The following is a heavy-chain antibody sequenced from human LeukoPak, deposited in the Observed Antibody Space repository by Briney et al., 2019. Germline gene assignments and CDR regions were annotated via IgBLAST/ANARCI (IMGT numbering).Heavy chain of an antibody. D-gene: IGHD3-22*01. V-gene: IGHV3-64*01. Sequence: GSLRLSCAASGFSFSSYAMHWVRQAPGKGLEYVSTISSNGGSTYYANSVKGRFTISRDNSKNTLYLQMNSLRAEDTAVYYCAKTHPTYYYDSSGYRDYFDYWGQGTLVTVSS. CDR3: AKTHPTYYYDSSGYRDYFDY. CDR2: ISSNGGST. J-gene: IGHJ4*02. CDR1: GFSFSSYA.